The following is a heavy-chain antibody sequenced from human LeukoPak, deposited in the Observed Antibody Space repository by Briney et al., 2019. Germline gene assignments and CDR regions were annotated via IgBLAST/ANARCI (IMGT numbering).Heavy chain of an antibody. V-gene: IGHV3-23*01. CDR3: ARAHSVYCGGDCRDFDY. Sequence: GGSLRLSCAASGFTFSSYAMSWVRQAPGKGLEWVSALSGSGGGTHYADAVKGRFTISRDNSKNTLYLQMNSLRAADTAVYYCARAHSVYCGGDCRDFDYWGQGTLVTVSS. CDR2: LSGSGGGT. D-gene: IGHD2-21*02. CDR1: GFTFSSYA. J-gene: IGHJ4*02.